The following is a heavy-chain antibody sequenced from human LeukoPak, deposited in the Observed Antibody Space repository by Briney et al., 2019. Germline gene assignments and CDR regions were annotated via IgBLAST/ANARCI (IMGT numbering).Heavy chain of an antibody. J-gene: IGHJ4*02. Sequence: SETLSPTCTVPGGSISSYYWGWVRQPPGKGLEWVGQIYYRGTPNYNPSLGGRVTISVDTSKNQFSLKLNSVTAADTAIYYCAAESERWLLRSWGQGTLVTVSS. CDR2: IYYRGTP. D-gene: IGHD6-19*01. V-gene: IGHV4-59*03. CDR1: GGSISSYY. CDR3: AAESERWLLRS.